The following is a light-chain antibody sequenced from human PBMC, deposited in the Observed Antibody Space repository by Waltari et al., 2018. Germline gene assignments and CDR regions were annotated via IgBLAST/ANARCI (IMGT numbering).Light chain of an antibody. V-gene: IGKV4-1*01. CDR2: WAS. CDR3: QQYFDNPRT. CDR1: QSILYTSNNKNY. Sequence: EIVMTQSPESLAVSLGETATITCKSSQSILYTSNNKNYLAWYQQKPGQPPRLLIYWASSRDSGVPDRFSGGGSGTDFTLTISSLQAEDVAVYYCQQYFDNPRTFGQGTRLEIK. J-gene: IGKJ2*01.